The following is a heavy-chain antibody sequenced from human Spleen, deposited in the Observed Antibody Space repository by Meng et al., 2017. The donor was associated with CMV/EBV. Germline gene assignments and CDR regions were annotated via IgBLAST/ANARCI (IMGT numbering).Heavy chain of an antibody. CDR1: GVSVSSNAAT. J-gene: IGHJ4*02. Sequence: ISGVSVSSNAATWDWIRLSPSRGLEWLGRTYYNTKWDNDYAESVRGRITINSDTSKNQFSLQLNSVTPEDTAVYYCARGKARLGFDYWGQGTLVTVSS. CDR2: TYYNTKWDN. V-gene: IGHV6-1*01. CDR3: ARGKARLGFDY. D-gene: IGHD6-6*01.